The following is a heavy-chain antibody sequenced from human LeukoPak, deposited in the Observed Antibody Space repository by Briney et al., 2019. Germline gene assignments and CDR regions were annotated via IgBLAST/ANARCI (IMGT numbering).Heavy chain of an antibody. D-gene: IGHD6-13*01. CDR3: ARGKQQLPNWFDP. V-gene: IGHV4-59*01. CDR1: GGSISSYY. J-gene: IGHJ5*02. Sequence: PSETLSLTCTVSGGSISSYYWSWIRQPPGKGLEWIGYIYYSGSTNYNPSLKSRATISVDTSKNQFSLKLSSVTAADTAVYYCARGKQQLPNWFDPWGQGTLVTVSS. CDR2: IYYSGST.